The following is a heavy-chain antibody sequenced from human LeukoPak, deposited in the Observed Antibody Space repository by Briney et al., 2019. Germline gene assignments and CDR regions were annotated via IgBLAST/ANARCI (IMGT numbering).Heavy chain of an antibody. CDR3: AXHEVDIVSTTXXXFDX. V-gene: IGHV4-38-2*01. D-gene: IGHD5/OR15-5a*01. J-gene: IGHJ4*02. CDR1: GYSISSGYY. Sequence: SETLSLTCAVSGYSISSGYYWGWIRQPPGKGLQWIGSFYHSGSTYYNPSLNSRVTISVDTSKNQFSLKLSSVTAADTAVYYCAXHEVDIVSTTXXXFDXWXQGTL. CDR2: FYHSGST.